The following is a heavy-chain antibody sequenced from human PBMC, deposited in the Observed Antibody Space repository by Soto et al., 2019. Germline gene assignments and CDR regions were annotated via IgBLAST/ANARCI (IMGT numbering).Heavy chain of an antibody. CDR2: MSTYNENK. D-gene: IGHD2-15*01. V-gene: IGHV1-18*01. J-gene: IGHJ3*01. CDR1: GYAFTSYG. Sequence: GASVKVSCKASGYAFTSYGINWVRRAPGQGLEWVGWMSTYNENKVYAQKLQGRVAMTMDAATTTAFLDLSHLRSDDTAVYYCAKDAREAAPSDVWGQGTLVTVSS. CDR3: AKDAREAAPSDV.